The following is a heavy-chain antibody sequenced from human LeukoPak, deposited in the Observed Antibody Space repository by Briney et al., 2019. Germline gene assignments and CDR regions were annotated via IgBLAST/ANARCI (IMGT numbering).Heavy chain of an antibody. CDR2: IYYSGST. Sequence: SQTLSLTCTVSGGSISSGDYYWSWIRQPPGKGLEWIGYIYYSGSTYYNPSLKSRVTISVDTSKNQFSLKLSSVTAADTAVYYCARDTYYYDSSGYYVGAFDIWGQGTMVTVPS. CDR3: ARDTYYYDSSGYYVGAFDI. CDR1: GGSISSGDYY. V-gene: IGHV4-30-4*01. D-gene: IGHD3-22*01. J-gene: IGHJ3*02.